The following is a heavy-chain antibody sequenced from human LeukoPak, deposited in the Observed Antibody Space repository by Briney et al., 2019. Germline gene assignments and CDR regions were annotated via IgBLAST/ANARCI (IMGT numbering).Heavy chain of an antibody. CDR1: GFTFTTYW. V-gene: IGHV3-7*01. D-gene: IGHD3-10*02. CDR2: IKQDGSEQ. Sequence: GGSLRLSCAASGFTFTTYWMGWVRQAPGKGLEWVANIKQDGSEQYYVDSVKGRFTISRDNAKNSLSLQMNSLSEEDTAVYYCAELGITMIGGVWGKGTTVTISS. J-gene: IGHJ6*04. CDR3: AELGITMIGGV.